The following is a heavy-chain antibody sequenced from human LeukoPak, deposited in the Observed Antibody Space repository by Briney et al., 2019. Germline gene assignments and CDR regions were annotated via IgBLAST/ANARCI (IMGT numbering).Heavy chain of an antibody. CDR2: INPNSGGT. V-gene: IGHV1-2*02. D-gene: IGHD5-18*01. Sequence: ASVKVSCKASGYTFTGYYMHWVRQAPGQGLEWMGWINPNSGGTNYAQKFQGRVTTTRDTSISTAYMELSRLRSDDTAVYYCARSGYSYGYRLDYWGQGTLVTVSS. J-gene: IGHJ4*02. CDR3: ARSGYSYGYRLDY. CDR1: GYTFTGYY.